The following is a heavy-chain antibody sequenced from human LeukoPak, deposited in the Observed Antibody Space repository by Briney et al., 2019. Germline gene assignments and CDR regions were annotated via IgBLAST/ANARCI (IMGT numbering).Heavy chain of an antibody. D-gene: IGHD4-17*01. CDR3: ARNPTDYYYGMDV. CDR2: IYSGGST. V-gene: IGHV3-66*01. J-gene: IGHJ6*02. Sequence: AGGSLRLSCAASGFTFSSYWMSWVRQAPGKGLEWVSVIYSGGSTYYADSVKGRLTISRDNSKNTLYLQMNSLRAEDTAVYYCARNPTDYYYGMDVWGQGTTVTVSS. CDR1: GFTFSSYW.